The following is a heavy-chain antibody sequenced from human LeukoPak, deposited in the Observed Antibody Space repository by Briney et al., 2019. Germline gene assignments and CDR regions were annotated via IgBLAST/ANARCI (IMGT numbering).Heavy chain of an antibody. V-gene: IGHV5-51*01. Sequence: GESLKTSCKGSGYSFTNYWIGWVRQVPGKGLEWMGIIFPGDSDTRYSPSFQGQVTISVDKSISTAYLQWSSLKASDSAMYYCARHERVRAFDVWGQGTMVTVSS. CDR1: GYSFTNYW. J-gene: IGHJ3*01. CDR2: IFPGDSDT. CDR3: ARHERVRAFDV. D-gene: IGHD1-1*01.